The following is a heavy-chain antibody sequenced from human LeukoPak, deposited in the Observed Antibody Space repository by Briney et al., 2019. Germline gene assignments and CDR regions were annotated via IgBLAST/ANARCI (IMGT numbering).Heavy chain of an antibody. Sequence: GGSLRLSCAASGFTFSSYAMNWVRQAPGKGLEWGSGISGSGVSTFYADSVKGRFTISRDNSKNTLYLQMNSLRAEDTAVYYCAKGASTWFYFDYWGQGTLVTVSS. CDR3: AKGASTWFYFDY. CDR1: GFTFSSYA. CDR2: ISGSGVST. J-gene: IGHJ4*02. V-gene: IGHV3-23*01. D-gene: IGHD6-13*01.